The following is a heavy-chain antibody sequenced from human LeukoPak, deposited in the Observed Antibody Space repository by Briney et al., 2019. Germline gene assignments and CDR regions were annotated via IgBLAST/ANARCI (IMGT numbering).Heavy chain of an antibody. D-gene: IGHD3-22*01. V-gene: IGHV3-23*01. Sequence: PGGSLRLSCAASGFTFSSYSMNWVRQAPGKGLEWISAISGSGGSTYYADSVKGRFTISRDNSKNTLYLQMNSLRAEDTAVYYCAKTHYYDSNGYYPYYFDYWGQGTLVTVSS. CDR3: AKTHYYDSNGYYPYYFDY. CDR2: ISGSGGST. J-gene: IGHJ4*02. CDR1: GFTFSSYS.